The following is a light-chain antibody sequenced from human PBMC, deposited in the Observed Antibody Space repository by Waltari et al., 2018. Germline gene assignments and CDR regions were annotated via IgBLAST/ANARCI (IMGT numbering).Light chain of an antibody. Sequence: DVVMTQSPLSLPVTLGQPAAISCRSRESLAHSDGNTYLGWFQQRPGQSPRRLIYTVSNRDSGVPDRFSGSGSGTDFTLKISRVEAEDVGLYYCMQGTHWPYTFGQVTKLEIK. CDR3: MQGTHWPYT. CDR2: TVS. V-gene: IGKV2-30*02. CDR1: ESLAHSDGNTY. J-gene: IGKJ2*01.